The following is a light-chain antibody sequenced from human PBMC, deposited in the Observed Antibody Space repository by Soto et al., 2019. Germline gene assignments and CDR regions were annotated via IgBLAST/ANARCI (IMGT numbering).Light chain of an antibody. CDR3: QQYGSSGT. V-gene: IGKV3-11*01. CDR2: DVS. J-gene: IGKJ1*01. CDR1: QSVTSY. Sequence: EIVFTQSPATLSLSPGEGATLSCRASQSVTSYLAWYQQKPGQAPRLLIYDVSNRASGIPARFSGSGSGTDFTLTISRLEPEDFAVYYCQQYGSSGTFGQGTKVDIK.